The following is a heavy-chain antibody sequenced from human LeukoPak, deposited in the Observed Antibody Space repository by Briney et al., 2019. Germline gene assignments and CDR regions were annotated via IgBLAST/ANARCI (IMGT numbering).Heavy chain of an antibody. Sequence: GGSLRLSCAASGFTFSSYVMHWVRQAPGKGLEWVAIISYDGSNEYYADSVKGRFTISRVNSKNTLYLQMNSLRAEDTAVYYCAKAGHSSGWYYYYYMDVWGKGTTVTVSS. D-gene: IGHD6-19*01. J-gene: IGHJ6*03. CDR3: AKAGHSSGWYYYYYMDV. CDR1: GFTFSSYV. CDR2: ISYDGSNE. V-gene: IGHV3-30*04.